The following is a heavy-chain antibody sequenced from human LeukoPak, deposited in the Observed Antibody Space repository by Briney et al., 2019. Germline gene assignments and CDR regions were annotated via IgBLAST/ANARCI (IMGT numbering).Heavy chain of an antibody. CDR2: IYYTET. Sequence: PSETLSLTCTVSGGSVSDYYWSWIRQSPGKGLEWIGYIYYTETSYNPSLKSRVTISVDTSKNQFSLKLSSVTAADTAVYYCARHKYSSGWPPEGAFDIWGQGTMVTVSS. J-gene: IGHJ3*02. V-gene: IGHV4-59*08. D-gene: IGHD6-19*01. CDR1: GGSVSDYY. CDR3: ARHKYSSGWPPEGAFDI.